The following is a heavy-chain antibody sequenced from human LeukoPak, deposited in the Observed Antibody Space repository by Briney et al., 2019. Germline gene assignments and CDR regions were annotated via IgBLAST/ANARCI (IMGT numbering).Heavy chain of an antibody. V-gene: IGHV4-59*01. CDR3: ARLRYGDYGIDP. CDR1: GGSISTYY. CDR2: IYDSGST. J-gene: IGHJ5*02. Sequence: NPSETLSLTCSVSGGSISTYYWSWIRQPPGKGLEWIGYIYDSGSTTYNPSLKSRVTISVDTSKNQFSLKLSSVTAADTAVYYCARLRYGDYGIDPWGQGTLVTVSS. D-gene: IGHD4-17*01.